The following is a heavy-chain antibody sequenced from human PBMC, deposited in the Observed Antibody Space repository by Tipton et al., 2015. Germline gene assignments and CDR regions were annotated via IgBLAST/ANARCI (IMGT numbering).Heavy chain of an antibody. CDR1: GVSISTGGYY. V-gene: IGHV4-31*03. CDR3: ARERYTDISSDGAGYFDL. J-gene: IGHJ3*01. D-gene: IGHD3-9*01. CDR2: ISYTGGT. Sequence: TLSLTCTVSGVSISTGGYYWSLIRQHPGKGLQWIGYISYTGGTHYNPSLQSRLSISGDTSKNQFSLRLDSVTAADTAMYYCARERYTDISSDGAGYFDLWGQGTVITVSS.